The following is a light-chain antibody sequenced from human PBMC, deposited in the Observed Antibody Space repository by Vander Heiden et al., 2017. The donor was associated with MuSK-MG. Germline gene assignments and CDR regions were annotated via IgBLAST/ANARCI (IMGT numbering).Light chain of an antibody. Sequence: DIVMTQSPLSLPVTPGEPVSISCRSSQSLLHGNGYNYLDWYLQKPGQSPQLLIYLGSNRASGVPDRFSGSGSGTDFTLKISRVDAEDVGLYYCRQALQTPRTFGQGTKVEIK. J-gene: IGKJ1*01. V-gene: IGKV2-28*01. CDR1: QSLLHGNGYNY. CDR3: RQALQTPRT. CDR2: LGS.